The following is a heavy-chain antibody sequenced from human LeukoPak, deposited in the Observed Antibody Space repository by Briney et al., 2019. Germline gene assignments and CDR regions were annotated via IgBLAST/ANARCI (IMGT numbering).Heavy chain of an antibody. J-gene: IGHJ5*02. CDR1: GYTFTSYD. Sequence: ASVKVSCKASGYTFTSYDINWVRQATGQGLEWMGWMNPNSGNTGYAQKFQGRVTITRNTSISTAYMELSSLRSEDTAVYYCARVRGYSYGYSGWFDPWGQGTLVAVSS. V-gene: IGHV1-8*03. D-gene: IGHD5-18*01. CDR2: MNPNSGNT. CDR3: ARVRGYSYGYSGWFDP.